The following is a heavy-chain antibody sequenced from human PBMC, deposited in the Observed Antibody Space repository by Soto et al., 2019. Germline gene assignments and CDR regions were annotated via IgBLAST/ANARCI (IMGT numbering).Heavy chain of an antibody. Sequence: QVQLVQSGAEMKKPGSSEKVSCQSSGGTFNTYAMNWVRQAPGQGPEWMGDISPMFGAANYAPKFQGRVTITADESTGTSYMQLSSLTSEDTARYFCAREVQVHTPAFVYWGQGTLVTVSS. CDR3: AREVQVHTPAFVY. J-gene: IGHJ4*02. CDR1: GGTFNTYA. D-gene: IGHD3-10*01. V-gene: IGHV1-69*19. CDR2: ISPMFGAA.